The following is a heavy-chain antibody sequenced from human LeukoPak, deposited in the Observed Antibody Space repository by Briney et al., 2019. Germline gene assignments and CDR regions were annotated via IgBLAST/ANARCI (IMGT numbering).Heavy chain of an antibody. Sequence: GASVKVSCKASGYTFTGYYMHWVRQAPGQGLEWMGWINPNSGGTNYAQKFQGRVTMTRDTSISTAYMELSRLGSDDTAVYYCARMNNDYVAFDIWGQGTMVTVSS. CDR3: ARMNNDYVAFDI. D-gene: IGHD4-17*01. J-gene: IGHJ3*02. CDR2: INPNSGGT. V-gene: IGHV1-2*02. CDR1: GYTFTGYY.